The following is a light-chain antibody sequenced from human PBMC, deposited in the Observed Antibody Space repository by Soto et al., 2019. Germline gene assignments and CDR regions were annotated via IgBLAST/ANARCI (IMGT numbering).Light chain of an antibody. V-gene: IGKV1-33*01. Sequence: DIPMTQSPSSLSAPVGDRVTITCQASQDISNYLNWYQQKPGKAPKLLIYGASNLETGVPSRFSGSGSGTDFTFAISSLQPEDIATYYYQQYDNHPYTIGQGTQLQIK. CDR1: QDISNY. CDR3: QQYDNHPYT. CDR2: GAS. J-gene: IGKJ2*01.